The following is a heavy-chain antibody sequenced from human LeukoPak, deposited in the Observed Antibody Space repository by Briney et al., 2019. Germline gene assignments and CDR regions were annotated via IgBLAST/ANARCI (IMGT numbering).Heavy chain of an antibody. Sequence: PGGSLRLSCAASGFTFSSYIMNWVRQAPGKGLEWVSSISSSNNYLYYADSVKGRFTISRDNAKNSLYLQMNSLRAEDTAVYYCARSIAAAAPYYFDYWGQGTLVTVSS. J-gene: IGHJ4*02. V-gene: IGHV3-21*06. D-gene: IGHD6-13*01. CDR3: ARSIAAAAPYYFDY. CDR1: GFTFSSYI. CDR2: ISSSNNYL.